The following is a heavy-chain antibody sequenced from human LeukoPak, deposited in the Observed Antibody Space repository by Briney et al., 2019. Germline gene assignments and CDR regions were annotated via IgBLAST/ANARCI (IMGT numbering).Heavy chain of an antibody. Sequence: EGSLRLSCAASGFTFSSYAMSWVRQVPGKGLEWVSAISGSGGSTYYADSVKGRFTISRDNSKNTLYLQMNSLRAEDTAVYYCAKYRRLGHEYFQHWGQGTLVTVSS. CDR1: GFTFSSYA. CDR2: ISGSGGST. D-gene: IGHD6-19*01. V-gene: IGHV3-23*01. CDR3: AKYRRLGHEYFQH. J-gene: IGHJ1*01.